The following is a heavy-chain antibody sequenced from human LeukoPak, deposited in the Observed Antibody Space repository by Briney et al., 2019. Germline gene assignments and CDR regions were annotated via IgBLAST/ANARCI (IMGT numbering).Heavy chain of an antibody. Sequence: GGSRGLSCAASGFTFSSYALSGVRPAPGKGLEGVSAISGSGGSTYYADSVKGRFTISRDNSKNTLYLQMNSLRAEDTAVYYCAKDDYGDYPTYYYYGMDVWGQGTTVTVSS. D-gene: IGHD4-17*01. CDR1: GFTFSSYA. CDR2: ISGSGGST. J-gene: IGHJ6*02. CDR3: AKDDYGDYPTYYYYGMDV. V-gene: IGHV3-23*01.